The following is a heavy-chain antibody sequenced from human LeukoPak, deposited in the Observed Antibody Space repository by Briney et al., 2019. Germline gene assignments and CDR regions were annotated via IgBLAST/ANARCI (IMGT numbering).Heavy chain of an antibody. D-gene: IGHD4-17*01. J-gene: IGHJ4*02. V-gene: IGHV3-53*04. CDR2: IYSGVST. CDR1: GFTLSSNY. CDR3: AGYMTKVYV. Sequence: RGSLRLSCAASGFTLSSNYISWVRQAPGKGLEWVLVIYSGVSTYYAASVKGRFTISRHNSKNTLYLQMNRLRAKDTDVYYCAGYMTKVYVWGQGSLVTVSS.